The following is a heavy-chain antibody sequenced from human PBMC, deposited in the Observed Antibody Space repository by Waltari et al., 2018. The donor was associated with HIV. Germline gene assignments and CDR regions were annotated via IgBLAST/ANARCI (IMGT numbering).Heavy chain of an antibody. V-gene: IGHV4-39*01. Sequence: QLQLQESGPGLVKPSETLSLTCTVSGGSISSSSYYWGWIRQPPGKGLEWIGSIYYSGSTYYSPSLKSRVTISVDTSKNQFSLKRSSVTAADTAVYYCARHTRKPKTAVDYWGQGTLVTVSS. CDR2: IYYSGST. D-gene: IGHD2-2*01. CDR1: GGSISSSSYY. CDR3: ARHTRKPKTAVDY. J-gene: IGHJ4*02.